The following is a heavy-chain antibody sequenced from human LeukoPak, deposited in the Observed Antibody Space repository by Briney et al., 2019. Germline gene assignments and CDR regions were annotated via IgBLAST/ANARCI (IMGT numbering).Heavy chain of an antibody. V-gene: IGHV3-30*04. CDR1: GFTFSSFS. CDR3: ARDPNRHADYGGDYFDH. D-gene: IGHD4-23*01. Sequence: GGSLRLSWVASGFTFSSFSMHWVRQAPGNGLEWVAVISHDGSHKSYADSVRGRFTISRDNSKNTLSLQMNTLRPEDTALFYCARDPNRHADYGGDYFDHWGQGTLVTVSS. J-gene: IGHJ4*02. CDR2: ISHDGSHK.